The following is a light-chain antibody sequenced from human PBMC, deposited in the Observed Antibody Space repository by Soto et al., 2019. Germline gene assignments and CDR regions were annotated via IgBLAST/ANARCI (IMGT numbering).Light chain of an antibody. V-gene: IGKV3-20*01. Sequence: ESVLTQSPGTLSLSPGERATLACRGSQSVSSSYLAWYQQKPGQAPRLIIYGASNRATGIPDRFSGSGSGTDLTLTISRLAPEDFAVYYCQQLGAFGQGTKVEIK. CDR3: QQLGA. CDR2: GAS. J-gene: IGKJ1*01. CDR1: QSVSSSY.